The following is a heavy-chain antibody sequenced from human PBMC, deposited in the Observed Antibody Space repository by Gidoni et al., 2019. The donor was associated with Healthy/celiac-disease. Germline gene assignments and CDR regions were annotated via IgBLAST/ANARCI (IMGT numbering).Heavy chain of an antibody. D-gene: IGHD3-16*02. J-gene: IGHJ4*02. CDR2: ISGSGGST. CDR3: AKDPPTFGGVIVMGYFDY. V-gene: IGHV3-23*01. CDR1: GFTFSIYA. Sequence: EVQLLESGGGLVQPGGSLSLSCAAPGFTFSIYARSWVRKAPGKGLEWVSAISGSGGSTYYADSVKVRFTISRDNSKNTLYLQMNSLRAEDTAVYYCAKDPPTFGGVIVMGYFDYWGQGTLVTVSS.